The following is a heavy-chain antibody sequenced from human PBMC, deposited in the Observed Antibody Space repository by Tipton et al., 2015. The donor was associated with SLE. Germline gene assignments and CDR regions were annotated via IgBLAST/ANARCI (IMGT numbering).Heavy chain of an antibody. V-gene: IGHV4-38-2*01. D-gene: IGHD3-10*01. J-gene: IGHJ4*02. Sequence: TLSLTCAVSGYSISSGYYWGWIRQPPGKGLEWIGSIYHSGSTYYNSSLESRVTISVDTSKNQFSLKLSSVTAADTAVYYCARGGRGAKTDYWGQGTLVTVSS. CDR3: ARGGRGAKTDY. CDR2: IYHSGST. CDR1: GYSISSGYY.